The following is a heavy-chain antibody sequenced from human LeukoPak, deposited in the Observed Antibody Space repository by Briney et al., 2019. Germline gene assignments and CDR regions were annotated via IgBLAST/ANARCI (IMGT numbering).Heavy chain of an antibody. D-gene: IGHD3-3*01. Sequence: PSETLSLTCAVYGGSFSGYYWSWIRQPLGKGLEWIGEINHSGSTNYDPSLKSRVTISVDTSKNQFSLKLSSVTAADTAVYYCARGRGFWCGYVDYWGQGTLVTVSS. CDR2: INHSGST. J-gene: IGHJ4*02. V-gene: IGHV4-34*01. CDR1: GGSFSGYY. CDR3: ARGRGFWCGYVDY.